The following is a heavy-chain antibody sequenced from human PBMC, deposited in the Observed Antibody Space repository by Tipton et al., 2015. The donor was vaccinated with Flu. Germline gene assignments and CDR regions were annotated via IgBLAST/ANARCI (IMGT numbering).Heavy chain of an antibody. CDR2: IYHSGST. J-gene: IGHJ5*02. V-gene: IGHV4-38-2*01. D-gene: IGHD3-16*02. CDR1: GYSISSGYY. Sequence: TLSLTCAVSGYSISSGYYWGWIRQPPGKGLEWIGSIYHSGSTYYNPSLKSRVTISVDTSKNQFSLKLSSVTAADTAVYYCVGSMITFGGVIVTPFDPWGQGTLVTVSS. CDR3: VGSMITFGGVIVTPFDP.